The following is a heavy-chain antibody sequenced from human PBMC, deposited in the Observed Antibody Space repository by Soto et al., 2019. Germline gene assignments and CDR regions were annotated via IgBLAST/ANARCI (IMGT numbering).Heavy chain of an antibody. CDR3: ARDSWGSTSPYDAFDI. Sequence: GGSLRLSCAASGFTFSNYAMTWVRRAPGKGLEWVSIISGGSNTYYADSVKGRFTISRDNAKSTLYLQMNSLRAEDTAVYYCARDSWGSTSPYDAFDIWGQGTMVTVSS. V-gene: IGHV3-23*01. J-gene: IGHJ3*02. CDR1: GFTFSNYA. CDR2: ISGGSNT. D-gene: IGHD2-2*01.